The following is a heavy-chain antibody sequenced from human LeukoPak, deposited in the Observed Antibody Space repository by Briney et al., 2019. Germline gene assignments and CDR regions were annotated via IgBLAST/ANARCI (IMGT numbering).Heavy chain of an antibody. Sequence: SETLSLTCTVSGGSISSSSYYWGWIRQPPGKGLEWIGSIYYSGSTNYNPSLESRVTISVDTSKNQFSLKLSSVTAADTAVYYCARDSVDTAMGLDYWGQGTLVTVSS. CDR3: ARDSVDTAMGLDY. J-gene: IGHJ4*02. V-gene: IGHV4-39*07. D-gene: IGHD5-18*01. CDR1: GGSISSSSYY. CDR2: IYYSGST.